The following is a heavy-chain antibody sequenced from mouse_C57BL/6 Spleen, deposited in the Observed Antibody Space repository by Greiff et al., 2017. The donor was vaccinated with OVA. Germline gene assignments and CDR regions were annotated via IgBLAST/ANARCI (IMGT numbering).Heavy chain of an antibody. CDR2: IDPSDSYT. Sequence: QVHVKQPGAELVRPGTSVKLSCKASGYTFTSYWMHWVKQRPGHGLEWIGVIDPSDSYTNYNQKFKGKATLTVDTSSSTAYMQLRRLTSVDSSVYYCTSASSSAFSAFAYWGQGTSVTVSS. J-gene: IGHJ4*01. V-gene: IGHV1-59*01. D-gene: IGHD6-2*01. CDR3: TSASSSAFSAFAY. CDR1: GYTFTSYW.